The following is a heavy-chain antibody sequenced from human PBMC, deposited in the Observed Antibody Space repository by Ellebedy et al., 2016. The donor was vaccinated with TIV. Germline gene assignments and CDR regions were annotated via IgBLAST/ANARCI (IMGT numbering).Heavy chain of an antibody. CDR2: ISDGAGGT. Sequence: GESLKISCAASGFTFSNYAMGWVRQAPGGGLVWVSSISDGAGGTYFTDSVEGRFTISRNNSENTLYLKIDTLRADDTAVYYCVRQPGPGDYYGDGDYNAFWGQGALVTVSS. CDR1: GFTFSNYA. V-gene: IGHV3-23*01. CDR3: VRQPGPGDYYGDGDYNAF. D-gene: IGHD3-10*01. J-gene: IGHJ4*02.